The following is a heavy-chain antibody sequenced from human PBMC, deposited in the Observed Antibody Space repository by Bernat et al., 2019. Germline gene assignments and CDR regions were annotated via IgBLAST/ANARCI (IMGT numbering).Heavy chain of an antibody. V-gene: IGHV3-74*01. Sequence: EVQPVESGGGLVQPGGSPRLPCVGPGFTFTSYRIHSVRQAPGKGLGWVLCTNVDGGNTGYVDSVKGRFTISRDNAKNTVYLQMNSLRVDDTAVYYCVRGGRYSYNYYFDSWGQGNLVTVSS. CDR3: VRGGRYSYNYYFDS. CDR1: GFTFTSYR. CDR2: TNVDGGNT. J-gene: IGHJ4*02. D-gene: IGHD5-18*01.